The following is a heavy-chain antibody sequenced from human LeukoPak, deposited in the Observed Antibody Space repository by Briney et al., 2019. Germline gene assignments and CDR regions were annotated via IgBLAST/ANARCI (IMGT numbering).Heavy chain of an antibody. Sequence: PGGSLRLSCAASGFTFSGSYMSWVRQAPGKGLEWVSVIYSDGTTYYADSVKGRFTISRDNSKNTLYLQMNILRAEDTAVYYCARDLITVTGGGWGQGTLVTVSS. CDR3: ARDLITVTGGG. D-gene: IGHD4-17*01. CDR2: IYSDGTT. CDR1: GFTFSGSY. V-gene: IGHV3-66*01. J-gene: IGHJ4*02.